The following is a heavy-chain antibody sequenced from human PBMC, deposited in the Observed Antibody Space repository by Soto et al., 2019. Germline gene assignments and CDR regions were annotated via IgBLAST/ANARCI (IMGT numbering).Heavy chain of an antibody. CDR3: ARGVNWFDP. CDR1: GGSISSYY. V-gene: IGHV4-59*01. J-gene: IGHJ5*02. Sequence: QVQLQESGPGLVKPSETLSLTCTVSGGSISSYYWSWIRQPPGKGLEWIGYIYYSGSTNYNPSLKXRXTXXVDTSKNQFSLKLSSVTAADTAVYYCARGVNWFDPWGQGTLVTVSS. CDR2: IYYSGST.